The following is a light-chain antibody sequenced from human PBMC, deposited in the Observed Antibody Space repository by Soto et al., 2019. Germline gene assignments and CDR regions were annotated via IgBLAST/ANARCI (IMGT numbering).Light chain of an antibody. J-gene: IGLJ2*01. CDR2: DVS. Sequence: QSALTQPRSVSGSPGQSVTISCTGTSSDVGGYNFVSWYQQHPGKAPKLMIYDVSKRPSGVPDRFSGSKSGNTASLTISGLQAEYEADYYCCSYAGSRVVFGGGTKLTVL. V-gene: IGLV2-11*01. CDR1: SSDVGGYNF. CDR3: CSYAGSRVV.